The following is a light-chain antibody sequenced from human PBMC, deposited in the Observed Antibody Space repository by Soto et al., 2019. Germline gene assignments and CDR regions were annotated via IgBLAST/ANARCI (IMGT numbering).Light chain of an antibody. J-gene: IGLJ2*01. CDR3: AAWDDSLNGVV. CDR2: NNN. Sequence: QSVLTQPPSASGIPGQRVTLSCSGSSSNIGRNTVNWYQQFPGTAPKLLIYNNNQRPSGVTDRISDSKSGTSASLAISGLQSEDEADYYCAAWDDSLNGVVFGGGTKLAVL. V-gene: IGLV1-44*01. CDR1: SSNIGRNT.